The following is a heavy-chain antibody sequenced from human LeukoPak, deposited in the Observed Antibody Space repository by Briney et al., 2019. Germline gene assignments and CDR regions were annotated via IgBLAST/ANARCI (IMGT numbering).Heavy chain of an antibody. D-gene: IGHD6-19*01. CDR2: INHSGST. CDR3: ARPKGYSSGFVI. CDR1: GGSFSGYY. V-gene: IGHV4-34*01. Sequence: SGTLSLTCAVYGGSFSGYYWSWIRQPPGKGLEWIGEINHSGSTNYNPSLKSRVTISVDTSKNQFSLKLSSVTAADTAVYYCARPKGYSSGFVIWGQGTMVTVSS. J-gene: IGHJ3*02.